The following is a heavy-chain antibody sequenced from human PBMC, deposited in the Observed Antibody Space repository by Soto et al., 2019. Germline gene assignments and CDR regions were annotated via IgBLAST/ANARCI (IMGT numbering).Heavy chain of an antibody. CDR2: ISNTGSA. D-gene: IGHD2-8*02. J-gene: IGHJ4*02. CDR1: GGSISSSDYY. Sequence: PSETLSLTCTVSGGSISSSDYYWGWIRQPPGKGLEWIGDISNTGSASYNPSLNGRVTISVDTSKNQFSLKLSSVTAADTALYYCAGSILSTGGWDYWGQGTLVTVSS. CDR3: AGSILSTGGWDY. V-gene: IGHV4-39*07.